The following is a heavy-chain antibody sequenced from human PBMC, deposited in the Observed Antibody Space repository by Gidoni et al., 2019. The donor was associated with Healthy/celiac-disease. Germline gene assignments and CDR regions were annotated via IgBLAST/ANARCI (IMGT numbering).Heavy chain of an antibody. CDR2: INHSGST. V-gene: IGHV4-34*01. D-gene: IGHD6-6*01. CDR1: GGSFSGYY. J-gene: IGHJ4*02. CDR3: ARGYSSSSIRRHIDFDY. Sequence: QVQLQQWGAGLLKPSETLSLTCAVYGGSFSGYYWSWIRQPPGKGLEWIGEINHSGSTNYNPSLKSRVTISVDTSKNQFSLKLSSVTAADTAVYYCARGYSSSSIRRHIDFDYWGQGTLVTVSS.